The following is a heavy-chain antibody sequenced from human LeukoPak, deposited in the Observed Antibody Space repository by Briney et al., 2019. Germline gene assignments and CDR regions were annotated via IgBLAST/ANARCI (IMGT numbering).Heavy chain of an antibody. CDR3: ARLDYDFWNGFYDF. Sequence: GSLRLSCAASGFTFSSYSMNWVRQAPGKGLEWIGSIYYSGSTFYNPSLKSRVTISVDTSKDQFSLTLTSVTAADTALYYCARLDYDFWNGFYDFWGQGILVTVSS. D-gene: IGHD3/OR15-3a*01. CDR2: IYYSGST. CDR1: GFTFSSYSMN. J-gene: IGHJ4*02. V-gene: IGHV4-39*01.